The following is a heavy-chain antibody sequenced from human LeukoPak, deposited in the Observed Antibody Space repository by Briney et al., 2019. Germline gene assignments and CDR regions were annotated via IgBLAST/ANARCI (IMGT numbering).Heavy chain of an antibody. V-gene: IGHV3-30*02. CDR3: AKGDYDFWSGHDY. CDR2: IWYDGSNK. J-gene: IGHJ4*02. CDR1: GFTFSSYG. D-gene: IGHD3-3*01. Sequence: PGGSLRLSCAASGFTFSSYGMHWVRQAPGKGLEWVAVIWYDGSNKYYADSVKGRFTISRDNSKNTLYLQMNSLRAEDTAVYYCAKGDYDFWSGHDYWGQGTLVTVSS.